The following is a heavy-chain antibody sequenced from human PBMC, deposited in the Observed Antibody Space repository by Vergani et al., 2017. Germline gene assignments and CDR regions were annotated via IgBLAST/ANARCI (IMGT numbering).Heavy chain of an antibody. Sequence: EVHLLESGGGLVQSGGSLRLSCAASGFTFSNSAVSWVRQAPGRGLAWVSGISGSGVSAYYTDSVKGRFTISRDNSKNMLFLQMNNLRTEDTAIYYCAKQYFVSGNYLFDYWGQGTLVTVSS. D-gene: IGHD3-10*01. J-gene: IGHJ4*02. CDR1: GFTFSNSA. V-gene: IGHV3-23*01. CDR3: AKQYFVSGNYLFDY. CDR2: ISGSGVSA.